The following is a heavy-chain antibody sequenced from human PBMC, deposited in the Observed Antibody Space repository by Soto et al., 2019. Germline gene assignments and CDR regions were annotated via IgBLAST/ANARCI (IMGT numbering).Heavy chain of an antibody. D-gene: IGHD5-12*01. Sequence: QITLKESGPTLAKPTQPLTLTCSFSGFSLSTSGVGVGWIRQPPGKALEWLAVIYWNDDKRYSPSLNSRSTITKDTPKNQMVLTVTNMDPVDTATYYCAHTGYSGLNLYFFYGLDVWGQGTTVTVSS. CDR2: IYWNDDK. V-gene: IGHV2-5*01. J-gene: IGHJ6*02. CDR1: GFSLSTSGVG. CDR3: AHTGYSGLNLYFFYGLDV.